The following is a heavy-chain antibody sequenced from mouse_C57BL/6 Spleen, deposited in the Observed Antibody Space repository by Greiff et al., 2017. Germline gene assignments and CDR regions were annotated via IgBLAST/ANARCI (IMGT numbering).Heavy chain of an antibody. CDR1: GYTFTSYW. CDR2: INPSNGGT. J-gene: IGHJ4*01. Sequence: VQLQQPGTELVKPGASVKLSCKASGYTFTSYWMHWVKQRPGQGLEWIGNINPSNGGTNYNEKFKSKATLTVDKSSSTAYMQLSSLTAEDAAVYYCAIVLFVTTVVDYYAMDYWGQGTSVTVSS. CDR3: AIVLFVTTVVDYYAMDY. V-gene: IGHV1-53*01. D-gene: IGHD1-1*01.